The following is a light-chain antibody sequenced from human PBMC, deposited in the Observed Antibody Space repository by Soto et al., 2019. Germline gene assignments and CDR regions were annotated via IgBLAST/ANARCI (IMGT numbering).Light chain of an antibody. CDR2: YDS. Sequence: SYELTQPPSVSVAPGKTARITCGGNNIGSKSVHWYQQKPGQAPVLVIYYDSDRPSGIPERFSGSNSRNTATLTISSVEAGDEDDYYCQVWDSSSDHAVFGGGTQLTV. J-gene: IGLJ7*01. CDR3: QVWDSSSDHAV. CDR1: NIGSKS. V-gene: IGLV3-21*04.